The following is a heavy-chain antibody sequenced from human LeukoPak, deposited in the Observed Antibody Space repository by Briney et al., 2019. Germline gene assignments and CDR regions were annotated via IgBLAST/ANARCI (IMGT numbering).Heavy chain of an antibody. J-gene: IGHJ4*02. CDR3: ARDGAYYDILTGTYFDY. Sequence: GGSLRLSCAASGFTFSSYAMHWVRQAPGKGLEWVAVISYDGSNKYYADSVKGRFTISRDNSKNTLYLQMNSLRAEDTAVYYSARDGAYYDILTGTYFDYWGQGTLVTVSS. CDR2: ISYDGSNK. V-gene: IGHV3-30-3*01. CDR1: GFTFSSYA. D-gene: IGHD3-9*01.